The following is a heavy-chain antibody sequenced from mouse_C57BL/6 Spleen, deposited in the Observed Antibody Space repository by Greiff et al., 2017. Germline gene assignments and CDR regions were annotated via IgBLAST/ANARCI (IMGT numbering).Heavy chain of an antibody. J-gene: IGHJ3*01. CDR2: IDPSDSYT. Sequence: QVQLQQPGAELVMPGASVKLSCKASGYTFTSYWMHWVKQRPGQGLEWIGEIDPSDSYTNYNQKFKGKSTLTVDKSSSTAYMQLSSLTSEDSAVYYCAFCYGNPWFAYWGQGTLVTVSA. CDR3: AFCYGNPWFAY. V-gene: IGHV1-69*01. CDR1: GYTFTSYW. D-gene: IGHD2-1*01.